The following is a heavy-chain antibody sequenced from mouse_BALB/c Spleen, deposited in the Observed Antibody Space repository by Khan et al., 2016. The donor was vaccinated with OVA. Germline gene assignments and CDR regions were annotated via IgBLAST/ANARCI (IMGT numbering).Heavy chain of an antibody. CDR1: GFTFSSFG. J-gene: IGHJ4*01. Sequence: EVELVESGGGLVQPGGSRKLSCAASGFTFSSFGMHWVRQAPEKGLEWVAYISSGSSTIYYADTVKGRFTISRDNPKNTLFLQKTSLRSEDTAMYYGARRGGKYYGMDYWGQGTSVTVSS. CDR2: ISSGSSTI. V-gene: IGHV5-17*02. CDR3: ARRGGKYYGMDY.